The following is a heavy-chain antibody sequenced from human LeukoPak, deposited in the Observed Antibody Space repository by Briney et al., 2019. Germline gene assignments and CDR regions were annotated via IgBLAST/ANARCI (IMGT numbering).Heavy chain of an antibody. CDR2: IYTSGST. D-gene: IGHD3-22*01. CDR1: GGSISIYY. Sequence: PSETLSLTCTVSGGSISIYYWNWIRQPAGKGLEWIGRIYTSGSTSYNPSLKSRVTMSVDTSKNQFSLKLNSVTAADTAVYYCAKSNGYGLIDIWGQGTMVTVSS. V-gene: IGHV4-4*07. J-gene: IGHJ3*02. CDR3: AKSNGYGLIDI.